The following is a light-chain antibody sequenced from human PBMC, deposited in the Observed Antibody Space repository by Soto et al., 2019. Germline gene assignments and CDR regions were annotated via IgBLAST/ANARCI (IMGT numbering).Light chain of an antibody. CDR2: GNN. J-gene: IGLJ2*01. V-gene: IGLV1-40*01. CDR1: SSNIGAGYD. Sequence: QSVLTQPPSVSGAPGQRVTISCTGSSSNIGAGYDVHWYQQLPGTAPKVLIYGNNNRPSGVPDRFSGSKSGTSASLAITGLQAEDEADYYCSAWDGSLSGRVFGGGTKVTVL. CDR3: SAWDGSLSGRV.